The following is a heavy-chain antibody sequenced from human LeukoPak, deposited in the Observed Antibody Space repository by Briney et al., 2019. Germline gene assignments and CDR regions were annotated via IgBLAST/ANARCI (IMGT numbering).Heavy chain of an antibody. V-gene: IGHV4-34*01. CDR2: INHSGST. CDR1: GGSFSGYY. J-gene: IGHJ4*02. CDR3: ARPSYYSSSRFDY. Sequence: SETLSLTCAVYGGSFSGYYWSWIRQPPGKGLEWIGEINHSGSTNYNPSLKSRVTISVDTSKNQFSLKLSSVTAADTAVYYCARPSYYSSSRFDYWGQGTLDTVSS. D-gene: IGHD6-13*01.